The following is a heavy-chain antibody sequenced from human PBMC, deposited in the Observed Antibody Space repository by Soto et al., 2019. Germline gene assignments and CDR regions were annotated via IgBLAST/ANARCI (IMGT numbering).Heavy chain of an antibody. CDR3: AREHMVRGVIDYYYYDMDV. CDR2: ISAYNGNT. D-gene: IGHD3-10*01. J-gene: IGHJ6*02. CDR1: GYTFTSYG. V-gene: IGHV1-18*04. Sequence: ASVKVSCKASGYTFTSYGISWVRQAPGQGLEWMGWISAYNGNTNYAQKLQGRVTMTTDTSTSTAYMELRSLRSDDTAVYYCAREHMVRGVIDYYYYDMDVWGQGTTVTVSS.